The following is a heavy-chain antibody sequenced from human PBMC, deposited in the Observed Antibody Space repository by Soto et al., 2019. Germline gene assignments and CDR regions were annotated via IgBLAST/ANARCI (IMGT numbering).Heavy chain of an antibody. J-gene: IGHJ4*02. CDR1: GGSISSTNW. D-gene: IGHD6-19*01. V-gene: IGHV4-4*02. Sequence: QVQLQESGPGLVKPSGTLSLTCAVSGGSISSTNWWNWVRQPPGKGLEWIGEIDHSGSTNYNPSLKSRVTMSVEKPENQFSLKLSSVTAADTAVYYCVRDSGNGWKDYWGQGTLVTVSS. CDR2: IDHSGST. CDR3: VRDSGNGWKDY.